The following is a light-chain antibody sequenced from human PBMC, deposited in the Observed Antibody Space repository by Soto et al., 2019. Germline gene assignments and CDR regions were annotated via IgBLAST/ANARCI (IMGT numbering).Light chain of an antibody. CDR2: DVS. CDR1: SIDVGDYNY. V-gene: IGLV2-11*01. CDR3: CVYADSYSYF. J-gene: IGLJ1*01. Sequence: QSALTQPRSVSGSPGQSVTISCTGTSIDVGDYNYVSWYQQHPDKAPKLLIYDVSKRPSGVPDRFSGSKSGNTASLTISGFQAEDGADYYCCVYADSYSYFFGTGTKLTVL.